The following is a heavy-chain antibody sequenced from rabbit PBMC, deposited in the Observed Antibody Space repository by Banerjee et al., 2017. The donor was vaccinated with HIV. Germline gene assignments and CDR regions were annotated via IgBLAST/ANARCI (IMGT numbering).Heavy chain of an antibody. V-gene: IGHV1S40*01. Sequence: QSLEESGGDLVKPGASLTLTCTASGFSFSSGYYMCWVRQAPAKGLEWIACIGAGNSKTYYASWVNGRFTISSHNAQNTLYLQLNSLTAADTATYFCARGAGGGPDGYGGFDLWGQGTLVTVS. J-gene: IGHJ4*01. D-gene: IGHD6-1*01. CDR3: ARGAGGGPDGYGGFDL. CDR1: GFSFSSGYY. CDR2: IGAGNSKT.